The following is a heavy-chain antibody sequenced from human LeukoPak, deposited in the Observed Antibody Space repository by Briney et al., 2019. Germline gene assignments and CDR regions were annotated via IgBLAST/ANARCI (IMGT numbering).Heavy chain of an antibody. D-gene: IGHD3-10*01. CDR3: ASTGSGSYYGLTDY. V-gene: IGHV1-2*02. CDR2: INPNSGGT. Sequence: GASVKVSCKASGYTCTGYYMHWVRQAPGQGLEWMGWINPNSGGTNYAQKFQGRVTMTRDTSISTAYMELSRLRSDDTAVYYCASTGSGSYYGLTDYWGQGTLVTVSS. J-gene: IGHJ4*02. CDR1: GYTCTGYY.